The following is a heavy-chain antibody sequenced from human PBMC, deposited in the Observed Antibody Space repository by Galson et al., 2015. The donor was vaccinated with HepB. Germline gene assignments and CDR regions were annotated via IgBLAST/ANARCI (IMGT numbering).Heavy chain of an antibody. Sequence: SVKVSCKASGYTFTSYAMHWVRQAPGQRLEWMGWINAGNGNTKYSQKFQGRVTITRDTSASTAYMELSSLRSEDTAVYYCARAPMYYYDSSGYYFDPWGQGTLVTVSS. J-gene: IGHJ5*02. V-gene: IGHV1-3*01. CDR3: ARAPMYYYDSSGYYFDP. D-gene: IGHD3-22*01. CDR1: GYTFTSYA. CDR2: INAGNGNT.